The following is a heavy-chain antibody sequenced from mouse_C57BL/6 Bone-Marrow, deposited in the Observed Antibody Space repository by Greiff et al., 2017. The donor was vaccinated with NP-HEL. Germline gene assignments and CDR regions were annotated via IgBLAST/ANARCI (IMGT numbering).Heavy chain of an antibody. Sequence: ESGPGLVKPSQSLSLTCSVTGYSITSGYYWNWIRQFPGNKLEWMGYISYDGSNNYNPSLKNRISITRDTSKNQFFLELNSVTTEDTATYYCARGYAYFDYWGQGTTLTVSS. J-gene: IGHJ2*01. CDR3: ARGYAYFDY. D-gene: IGHD6-5*01. CDR2: ISYDGSN. CDR1: GYSITSGYY. V-gene: IGHV3-6*01.